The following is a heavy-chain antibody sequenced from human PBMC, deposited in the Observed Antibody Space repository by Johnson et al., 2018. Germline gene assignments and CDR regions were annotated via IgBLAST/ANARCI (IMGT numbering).Heavy chain of an antibody. Sequence: VQLVQSGGGLVQXGGSLRLXCAASGFTFSSYDMSWVRQAPGKGLEWVSTISGSGGSTYYADAVKGRFTISRDNSKNTLYLQMNSLRAEDTAVYYCTKGRFLEWTDAFDIWGQGTMVTVSS. D-gene: IGHD3-3*01. CDR3: TKGRFLEWTDAFDI. CDR1: GFTFSSYD. J-gene: IGHJ3*02. V-gene: IGHV3-23*04. CDR2: ISGSGGST.